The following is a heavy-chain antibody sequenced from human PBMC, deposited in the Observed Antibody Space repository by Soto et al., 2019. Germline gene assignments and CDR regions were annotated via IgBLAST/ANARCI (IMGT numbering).Heavy chain of an antibody. J-gene: IGHJ4*02. CDR3: AKDHGSGSYREDYFDY. V-gene: IGHV3-23*01. CDR2: ISGSGGST. CDR1: GFTFSSYA. D-gene: IGHD3-10*01. Sequence: GGSLRLSCAASGFTFSSYAMSWVRQAPGKGLEWVSAISGSGGSTYYADSVKGRFTISRDNSKNTLYLQMNSLRAEDTAVYYCAKDHGSGSYREDYFDYWGQGTLVTVSS.